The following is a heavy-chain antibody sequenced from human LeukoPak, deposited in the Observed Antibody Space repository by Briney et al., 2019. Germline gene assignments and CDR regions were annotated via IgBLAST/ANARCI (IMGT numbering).Heavy chain of an antibody. D-gene: IGHD3/OR15-3a*01. CDR3: ARTSGLSDYYYMDV. CDR2: IYRGGST. V-gene: IGHV3-53*01. Sequence: GGSLRLSCAASGFTVSSIYWSWVRQAPGKGLEWVSVIYRGGSTYYADSVKGRFAVSRDNAKNSLYLQMNSLRAEDTAVYYCARTSGLSDYYYMDVWGKGTTVTVSS. J-gene: IGHJ6*03. CDR1: GFTVSSIY.